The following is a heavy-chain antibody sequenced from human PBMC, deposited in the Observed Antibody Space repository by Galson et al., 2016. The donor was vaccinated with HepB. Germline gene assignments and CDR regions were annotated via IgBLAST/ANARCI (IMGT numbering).Heavy chain of an antibody. J-gene: IGHJ6*02. D-gene: IGHD3-3*01. CDR2: IIPIFGTA. V-gene: IGHV1-69*06. Sequence: SVKVSCKASGGTFSSYAISWVRQAPGQGLEWMGGIIPIFGTANYAQKFQGRVTITADKSTSTAYMELSSLRSEDTAVYYCASPYYDFWSGYYPSYYYGMDVWGQGTTVTVSS. CDR1: GGTFSSYA. CDR3: ASPYYDFWSGYYPSYYYGMDV.